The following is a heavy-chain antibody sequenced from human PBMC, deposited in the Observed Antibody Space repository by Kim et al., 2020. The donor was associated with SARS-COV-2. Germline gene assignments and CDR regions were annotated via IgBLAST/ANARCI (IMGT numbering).Heavy chain of an antibody. D-gene: IGHD6-19*01. J-gene: IGHJ4*02. V-gene: IGHV3-21*04. CDR3: ARGSTVAGFDS. CDR2: ISSSSNYI. Sequence: GGSLRLSCAASGSTFSSYSMNWVRQAPGKGLEWVSSISSSSNYIYYADSVKGRFTVSRDNAKNSLYLQMNSLEAEDTAVYYCARGSTVAGFDSWGQGTLVPVPS. CDR1: GSTFSSYS.